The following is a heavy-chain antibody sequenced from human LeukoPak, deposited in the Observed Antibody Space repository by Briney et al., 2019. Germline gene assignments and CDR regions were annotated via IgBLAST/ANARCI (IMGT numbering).Heavy chain of an antibody. CDR1: GFTFSSYA. J-gene: IGHJ4*02. CDR3: AKNGGSYYRPFDY. CDR2: ISGSGGST. Sequence: GGSLRLSCAASGFTFSSYAMSWVRQAPGKGLEWVSAISGSGGSTYYADSVKGRFTISRDNSKNTLYPQMNSLRAEDTAVYYCAKNGGSYYRPFDYWGQGTLVTVSS. D-gene: IGHD1-26*01. V-gene: IGHV3-23*01.